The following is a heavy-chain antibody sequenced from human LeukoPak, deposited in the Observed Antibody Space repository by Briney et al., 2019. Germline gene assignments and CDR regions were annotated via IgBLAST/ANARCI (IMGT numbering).Heavy chain of an antibody. CDR3: ARTGGSFYFYYYMDV. Sequence: TPSETLSLTCTGSGGSIRSSSYNWGWIRQPPGKGLEWIGSIHYTGSTYHNPSLKSRVTISVDTSKNKFSLKLTSVTAADTALYYCARTGGSFYFYYYMDVWGKGTTVTVSS. D-gene: IGHD1-26*01. CDR1: GGSIRSSSYN. J-gene: IGHJ6*03. CDR2: IHYTGST. V-gene: IGHV4-39*07.